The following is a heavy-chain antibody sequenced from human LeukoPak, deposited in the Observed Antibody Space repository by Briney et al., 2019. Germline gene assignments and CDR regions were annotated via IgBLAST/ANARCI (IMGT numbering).Heavy chain of an antibody. J-gene: IGHJ4*02. CDR1: GGSFSGYY. V-gene: IGHV4-34*01. Sequence: PSETLSLTCAVYGGSFSGYYWSWIRQPPGKGLEWIGEINHSGGTNYNPSLKSRVTISVDTSKNQFSLKLSSVTAADTAVYYCARGGGYYDSSGYYYVDYWGQGTLVTVSS. CDR2: INHSGGT. CDR3: ARGGGYYDSSGYYYVDY. D-gene: IGHD3-22*01.